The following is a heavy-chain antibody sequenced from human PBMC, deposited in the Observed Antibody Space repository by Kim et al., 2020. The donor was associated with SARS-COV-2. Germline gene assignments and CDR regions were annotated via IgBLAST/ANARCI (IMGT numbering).Heavy chain of an antibody. V-gene: IGHV3-7*03. D-gene: IGHD3-10*01. CDR1: GFTFSSNW. J-gene: IGHJ4*02. CDR3: ARMEFGKVSD. CDR2: IKQDGREK. Sequence: GGSLRLSCAVSGFTFSSNWMGWARQAPGKGLEWVANIKQDGREKYYVDFVKGRFTISRDNAKNSLYLQMNSLRAEDTAVYYCARMEFGKVSDWGQGTLVTVSS.